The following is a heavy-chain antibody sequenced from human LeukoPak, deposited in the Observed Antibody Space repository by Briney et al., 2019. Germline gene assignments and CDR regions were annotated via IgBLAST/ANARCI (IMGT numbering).Heavy chain of an antibody. J-gene: IGHJ5*02. CDR1: GGSISNYY. CDR3: ARVGIRGIPETWWFDP. Sequence: SETLSLTCTVSGGSISNYYWSWIRQPPGKGLEWIGHIYYSGSTYYNPSLKSRVTISVDTSKNQFSLKLTSVTAADTAVYYCARVGIRGIPETWWFDPWGQGTLVTVSS. D-gene: IGHD3-10*01. CDR2: IYYSGST. V-gene: IGHV4-59*01.